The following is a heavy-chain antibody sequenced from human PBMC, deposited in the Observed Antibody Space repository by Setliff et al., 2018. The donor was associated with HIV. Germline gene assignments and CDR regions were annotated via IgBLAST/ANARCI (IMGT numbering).Heavy chain of an antibody. Sequence: KPSETLSLTCAVSGGSVDSRDYYWGWIRQPPGKGLDWIGSFYLTESTNYNPTLKSRVTISGDTSRNQFSLKLSSVTAADTAVYYCARLWLRGPPTWVQGTMVTVSS. J-gene: IGHJ3*01. CDR1: GGSVDSRDYY. D-gene: IGHD5-12*01. V-gene: IGHV4-39*07. CDR3: ARLWLRGPPT. CDR2: FYLTEST.